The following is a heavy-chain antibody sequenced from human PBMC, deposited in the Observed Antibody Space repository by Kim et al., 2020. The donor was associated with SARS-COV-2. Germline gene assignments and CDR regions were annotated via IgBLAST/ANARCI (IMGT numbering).Heavy chain of an antibody. Sequence: SVKVSCKASGGTFSSYAISWVRQAPGQGLEWMGGIIPIFGTANYAQKFQGRVTITADESTSTAYMELSSLRSEDTAVYYCARGSIVVVTAIPQPDDYWGQGTLVTVSS. CDR2: IIPIFGTA. CDR3: ARGSIVVVTAIPQPDDY. J-gene: IGHJ4*02. D-gene: IGHD2-21*02. CDR1: GGTFSSYA. V-gene: IGHV1-69*13.